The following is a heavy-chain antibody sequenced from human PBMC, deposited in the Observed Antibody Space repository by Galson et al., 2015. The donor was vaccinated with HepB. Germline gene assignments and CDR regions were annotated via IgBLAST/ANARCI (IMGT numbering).Heavy chain of an antibody. CDR3: ARTDCGGGSCYLYFDC. V-gene: IGHV3-11*06. J-gene: IGHJ4*02. CDR2: ISISATFT. Sequence: SLRLSCAASGFTFSDYYMTWIRQAPGKGLEWVAYISISATFTKYADSVRGRFSISRDDAKNSLYLQMNSLRDEDTAVYYCARTDCGGGSCYLYFDCWGQGTLVTVSS. CDR1: GFTFSDYY. D-gene: IGHD2-15*01.